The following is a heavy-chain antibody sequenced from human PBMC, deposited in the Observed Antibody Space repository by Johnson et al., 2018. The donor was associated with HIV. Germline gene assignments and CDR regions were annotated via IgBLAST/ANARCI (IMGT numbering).Heavy chain of an antibody. V-gene: IGHV3-7*03. CDR3: ARENGRLGYAFDM. D-gene: IGHD3-16*01. CDR1: GFTFSSYW. J-gene: IGHJ3*02. CDR2: IKQDGSEK. Sequence: VQLVESGGGLVQPGGSLRLSCAASGFTFSSYWMSWVRQAPGKGLEWVANIKQDGSEKYYVDSVKDRFTISRDNAKNSLYLQMNSLRAEDTAVYYCARENGRLGYAFDMWGQGTMVTVSS.